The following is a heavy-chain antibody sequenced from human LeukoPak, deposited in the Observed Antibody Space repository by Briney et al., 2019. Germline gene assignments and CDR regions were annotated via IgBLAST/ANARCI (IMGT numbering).Heavy chain of an antibody. J-gene: IGHJ4*02. CDR3: ATSYTVTTPEREWVY. D-gene: IGHD4-17*01. V-gene: IGHV1-24*01. CDR2: FDPEDGET. CDR1: GYTLTELS. Sequence: ASVKVSCKVSGYTLTELSGHWVRQAPGKGLEWMGGFDPEDGETIYAQKFQGRVTMTEDTSTDTAYMELGSLRSEDTAVYYCATSYTVTTPEREWVYWGQGTLVTVSS.